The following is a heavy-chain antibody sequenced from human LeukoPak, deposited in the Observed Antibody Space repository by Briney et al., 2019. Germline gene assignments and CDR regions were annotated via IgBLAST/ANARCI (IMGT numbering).Heavy chain of an antibody. CDR2: IYYSGST. CDR1: GGSISSNSYS. Sequence: SETLSLTCAVSGGSISSNSYSWGWIRQPPGKGLEWIGSIYYSGSTYYNPSLKSRVTISVDTSKNRFSLKLSSVTAADTAVYYCARTRYYYNSRSYGAPYYFDYWGQGTLVTVSS. J-gene: IGHJ4*02. D-gene: IGHD3-10*01. V-gene: IGHV4-39*01. CDR3: ARTRYYYNSRSYGAPYYFDY.